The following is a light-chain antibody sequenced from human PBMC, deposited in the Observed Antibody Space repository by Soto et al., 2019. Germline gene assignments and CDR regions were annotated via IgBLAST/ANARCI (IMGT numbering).Light chain of an antibody. CDR1: SSDVGGYNY. CDR3: SSYTSSSTVV. V-gene: IGLV2-14*03. Sequence: QSVLTQPASVSGSPGQSITISCTGTSSDVGGYNYVSWYQHHPGKAPKLMIYDVGNRPSGVSTRFSGSKSGNTASLTISGLQAEDEADYYCSSYTSSSTVVFGGGTKLTVL. CDR2: DVG. J-gene: IGLJ2*01.